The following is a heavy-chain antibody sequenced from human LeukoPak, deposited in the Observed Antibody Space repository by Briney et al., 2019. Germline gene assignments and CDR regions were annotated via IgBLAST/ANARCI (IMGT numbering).Heavy chain of an antibody. CDR3: TRLMKNGDSGGFYYYYDY. Sequence: PGGSLRLSCAASGFTFTSFSFNWVSQAPGKGLEWVSSINTVATYIYYADSVRGRFTISRDNAKNSVYLQMDSLRAEDTGVYYCTRLMKNGDSGGFYYYYDYWGQGTLVTVSS. CDR2: INTVATYI. V-gene: IGHV3-21*01. CDR1: GFTFTSFS. J-gene: IGHJ4*02. D-gene: IGHD3-22*01.